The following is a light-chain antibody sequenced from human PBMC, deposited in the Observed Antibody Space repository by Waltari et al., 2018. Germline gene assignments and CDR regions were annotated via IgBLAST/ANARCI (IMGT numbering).Light chain of an antibody. V-gene: IGLV1-47*01. Sequence: QSVLTQSPSASGTPGQRVAISCSGSSSNIGSNHVYWYQHFPGTAPKLLIYRNTQRPSGVPDRFSGSKSGTSASLAISGLRSDDEADYYCAAWDDSLSGHVVFGGGTKLTVL. CDR1: SSNIGSNH. J-gene: IGLJ2*01. CDR2: RNT. CDR3: AAWDDSLSGHVV.